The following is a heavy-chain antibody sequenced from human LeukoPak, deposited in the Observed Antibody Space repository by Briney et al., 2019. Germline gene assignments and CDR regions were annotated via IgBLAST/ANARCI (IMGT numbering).Heavy chain of an antibody. CDR1: GYSISSGYY. D-gene: IGHD1-14*01. Sequence: SETLSLTCTVSGYSISSGYYWGWIRQPPGKGLEWIGSIYHSGSTYYNPSLKSRVTISVDTSKNQFSLKLSSVTAADTAVYYCARDRGGNHPPNHIMDVWGKGTTVTVSS. V-gene: IGHV4-38-2*02. CDR3: ARDRGGNHPPNHIMDV. J-gene: IGHJ6*03. CDR2: IYHSGST.